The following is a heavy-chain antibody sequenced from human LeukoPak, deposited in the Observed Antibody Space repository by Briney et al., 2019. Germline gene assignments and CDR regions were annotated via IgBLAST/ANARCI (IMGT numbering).Heavy chain of an antibody. D-gene: IGHD2-15*01. J-gene: IGHJ4*02. CDR1: GGTFSSYA. Sequence: ASVKVSCKASGGTFSSYAISWVRQAPGQGLEWMGGIIPIFGTANYAQKFQGRVTITTDESTSTDYMELSSLRSENTAVSYFASDRSPNCSGGSCYSDLDYWGQGTLVTVSS. CDR3: ASDRSPNCSGGSCYSDLDY. V-gene: IGHV1-69*05. CDR2: IIPIFGTA.